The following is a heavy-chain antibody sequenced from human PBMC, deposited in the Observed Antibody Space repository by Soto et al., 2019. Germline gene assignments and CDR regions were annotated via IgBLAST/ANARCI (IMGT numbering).Heavy chain of an antibody. J-gene: IGHJ4*02. Sequence: QVQLQQWGAGLLKPSETLSLTCAVYGGSFSGYYWSWIRQPPGKGLEWIGEINHSGSTNYNPSLKSRVTKSVDTSEHQVSLKLSSVTAADTAVYYCARGQRSYSGYDYGYWGQGTQVTVSS. V-gene: IGHV4-34*01. CDR2: INHSGST. D-gene: IGHD5-12*01. CDR1: GGSFSGYY. CDR3: ARGQRSYSGYDYGY.